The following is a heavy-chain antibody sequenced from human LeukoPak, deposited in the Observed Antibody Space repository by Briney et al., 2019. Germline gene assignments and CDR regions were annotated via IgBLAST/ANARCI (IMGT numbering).Heavy chain of an antibody. D-gene: IGHD6-13*01. V-gene: IGHV3-23*01. CDR3: AKERSPYSSSWYDWFDP. CDR2: ISGSGGST. J-gene: IGHJ5*02. CDR1: GFTFSSYG. Sequence: GGSLRLSCAASGFTFSSYGMSWVRQAPGKGVEWVSAISGSGGSTYYADSVKGRFTISRDNSKNTLYLQMNSLRAEDTAVYYCAKERSPYSSSWYDWFDPWGQGTLVTVSS.